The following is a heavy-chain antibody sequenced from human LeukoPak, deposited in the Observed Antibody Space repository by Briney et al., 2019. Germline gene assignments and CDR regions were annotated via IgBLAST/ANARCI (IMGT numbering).Heavy chain of an antibody. CDR1: SGSFSGYF. J-gene: IGHJ5*02. CDR3: ARGLYDYNSGTYYKSWFDA. CDR2: INHSGST. Sequence: PSETLSLTCAVYSGSFSGYFWTWIRQPPGKGLEWIGEINHSGSTNYNPSLKRRVTISVDTSKNQFSLELTSVTAADTSVYYCARGLYDYNSGTYYKSWFDAWGQGNLVTVSS. V-gene: IGHV4-34*01. D-gene: IGHD3-10*01.